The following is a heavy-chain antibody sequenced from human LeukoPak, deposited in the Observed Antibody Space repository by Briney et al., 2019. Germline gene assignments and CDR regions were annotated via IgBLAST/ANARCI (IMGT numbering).Heavy chain of an antibody. CDR3: ARDMVSRLIYYYYGMDV. V-gene: IGHV3-30-3*01. Sequence: PGGSLRLSCAASGFTFSSYAMHWVRQAPGKGQEWVAVISYDGSNKYYADSVKGRFTISRDNSKNTLYLQMNSLRAEDTAVYYCARDMVSRLIYYYYGMDVWGQGTTVTVSS. CDR1: GFTFSSYA. D-gene: IGHD2-8*01. J-gene: IGHJ6*02. CDR2: ISYDGSNK.